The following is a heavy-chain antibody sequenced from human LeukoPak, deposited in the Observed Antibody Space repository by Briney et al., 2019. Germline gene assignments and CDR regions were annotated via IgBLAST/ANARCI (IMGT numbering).Heavy chain of an antibody. D-gene: IGHD3-22*01. CDR3: ARWGAYYYDSSGYYHLNDY. CDR1: GFTFSSYS. CDR2: ISSSSSYI. J-gene: IGHJ4*02. V-gene: IGHV3-21*01. Sequence: GGSLRLSCAASGFTFSSYSMNWVRQAPGKGLEWVSSISSSSSYIYYADSVKGRFTISRDNAKNSLYLQMNSLRAEDTAVYYCARWGAYYYDSSGYYHLNDYWGQGTLVTVSS.